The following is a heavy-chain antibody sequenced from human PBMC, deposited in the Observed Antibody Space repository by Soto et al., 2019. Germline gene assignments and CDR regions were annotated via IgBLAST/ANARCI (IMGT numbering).Heavy chain of an antibody. J-gene: IGHJ4*02. Sequence: HPGGSLRLSCAASGFTFSSYAMSWVRQAPGKGLEWVSAISGSGGSTYYADSVKGRFTISRDNSKNTLYLQMNSLRAEDTAVYYCAKAGGWLPYYFDYWGQGTLVTVSS. CDR2: ISGSGGST. D-gene: IGHD5-12*01. V-gene: IGHV3-23*01. CDR1: GFTFSSYA. CDR3: AKAGGWLPYYFDY.